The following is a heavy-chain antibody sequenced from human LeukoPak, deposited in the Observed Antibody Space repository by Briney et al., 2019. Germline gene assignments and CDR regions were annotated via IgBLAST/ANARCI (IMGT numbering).Heavy chain of an antibody. D-gene: IGHD1-7*01. V-gene: IGHV3-48*04. J-gene: IGHJ4*02. Sequence: PGGSLRLSCAASGFTFNSYAMNWVRQAPGKGLEWVSYISPSSSRIDYAASVRGRFTISRDNAKSSLYLQMNSLSTDDTAVHYCARMNYVSSGWGAPFDDWGQGTLVTVSS. CDR2: ISPSSSRI. CDR1: GFTFNSYA. CDR3: ARMNYVSSGWGAPFDD.